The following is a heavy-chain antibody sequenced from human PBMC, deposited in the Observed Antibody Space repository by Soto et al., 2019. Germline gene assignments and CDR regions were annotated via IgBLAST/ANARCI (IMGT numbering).Heavy chain of an antibody. Sequence: GGSLRLSCAASGFTFSSYSMNWVRQAPGKGPEWVSSITSDTATIHYADSVRGRFTISRDNAENSLFLQMNSLRDEDTAAYYCARSVAGHFDYWGQGALVTVSS. CDR1: GFTFSSYS. D-gene: IGHD6-19*01. CDR3: ARSVAGHFDY. V-gene: IGHV3-48*02. CDR2: ITSDTATI. J-gene: IGHJ4*02.